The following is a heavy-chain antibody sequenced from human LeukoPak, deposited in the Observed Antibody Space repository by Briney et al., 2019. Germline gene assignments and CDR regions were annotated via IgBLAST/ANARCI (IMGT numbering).Heavy chain of an antibody. V-gene: IGHV4-59*01. CDR2: IYYSGTT. CDR1: GGSLSKYY. D-gene: IGHD6-19*01. J-gene: IGHJ4*02. CDR3: ARSSGWYLEDY. Sequence: PSETLSLTCTVSGGSLSKYYWNWIRQPPGKGLEWIGSIYYSGTTNYNPSLKSRVTIPLDTSNNHFSLNLRSVTAADTAVYYCARSSGWYLEDYWGQGALVTVSS.